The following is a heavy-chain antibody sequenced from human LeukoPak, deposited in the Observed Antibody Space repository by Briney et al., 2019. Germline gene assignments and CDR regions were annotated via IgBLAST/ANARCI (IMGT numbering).Heavy chain of an antibody. V-gene: IGHV3-21*01. J-gene: IGHJ4*02. CDR3: ARAYSSGWYY. CDR1: GFTLRSYS. CDR2: ISSSSSYI. D-gene: IGHD6-19*01. Sequence: PGGSLRLSCAASGFTLRSYSMNWVRQAPGKGLEWVSSISSSSSYIYYADSVKGRFTISRDNAKNSLYLQMNSLRAEDTAVYYCARAYSSGWYYWGQGTLVTVSS.